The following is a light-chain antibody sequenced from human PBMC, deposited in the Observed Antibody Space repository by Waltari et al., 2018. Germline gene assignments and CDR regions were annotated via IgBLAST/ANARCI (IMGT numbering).Light chain of an antibody. J-gene: IGKJ2*01. Sequence: DIVMTQSPDSLAVSLGERATINCKSSQSVLYSSNNKNYLAWYQQKPGQPPKLLIYWASTRESGVPDRFSGGGSGTDFTLTISSLQAEDVAVYYCQQYYITPQTFGQGTKLEIK. CDR3: QQYYITPQT. CDR2: WAS. V-gene: IGKV4-1*01. CDR1: QSVLYSSNNKNY.